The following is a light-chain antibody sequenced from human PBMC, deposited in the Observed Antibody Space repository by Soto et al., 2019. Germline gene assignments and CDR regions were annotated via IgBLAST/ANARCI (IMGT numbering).Light chain of an antibody. Sequence: ESVLTQSPGTLSLSPGERATLSCRASQSVSSSYLAWYQQKPGQAPRLLIYRTSNRATGIPDRFSGSGSGTDFTLTISRLENEDFAVYWCQQYDSSPRTFGQGTKVDI. CDR3: QQYDSSPRT. CDR2: RTS. V-gene: IGKV3-20*01. J-gene: IGKJ1*01. CDR1: QSVSSSY.